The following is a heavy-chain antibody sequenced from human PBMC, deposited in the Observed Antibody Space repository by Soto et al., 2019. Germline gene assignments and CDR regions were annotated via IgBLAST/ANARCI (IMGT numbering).Heavy chain of an antibody. CDR1: GGTFSSYA. D-gene: IGHD2-15*01. Sequence: QVQLVQSGAEVKKPGSSVKVSCKASGGTFSSYAISWVRQAPGQGLEWMGGIIPIFGTANYAQKFQGRVTITADESTITAYMELSSLRSEDTAVYYCARDCVVLVAATTSTDAFDIWGQGTMVTVSS. J-gene: IGHJ3*02. V-gene: IGHV1-69*12. CDR3: ARDCVVLVAATTSTDAFDI. CDR2: IIPIFGTA.